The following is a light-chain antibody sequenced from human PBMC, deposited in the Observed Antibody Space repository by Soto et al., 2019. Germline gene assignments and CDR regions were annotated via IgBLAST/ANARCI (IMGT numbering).Light chain of an antibody. Sequence: QSALTQPASVSGSPGQSITISCTGTSGDIGSYNRVSWYQQHPGKAPKLIIYAVTDRPSGVSSRFSGSKSGNTASLTISGLQAEDEADYYCSSYTSSSTLFGTGTKVTVL. CDR3: SSYTSSSTL. V-gene: IGLV2-14*01. CDR1: SGDIGSYNR. J-gene: IGLJ1*01. CDR2: AVT.